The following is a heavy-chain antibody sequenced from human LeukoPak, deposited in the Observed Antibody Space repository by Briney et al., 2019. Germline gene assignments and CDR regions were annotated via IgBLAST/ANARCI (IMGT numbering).Heavy chain of an antibody. CDR1: GYTFTGYY. CDR3: ARTSPKNYYDSSGSPYYFDY. V-gene: IGHV1-2*02. Sequence: ASVKVSCKASGYTFTGYYMHWVRQAPGQGLEWMGWINPNSGGTNYAQKFQGRVTMTTDTSTSTAYMELRSLRSDDTAVYYCARTSPKNYYDSSGSPYYFDYWGQGTLVTVSS. D-gene: IGHD3-22*01. CDR2: INPNSGGT. J-gene: IGHJ4*02.